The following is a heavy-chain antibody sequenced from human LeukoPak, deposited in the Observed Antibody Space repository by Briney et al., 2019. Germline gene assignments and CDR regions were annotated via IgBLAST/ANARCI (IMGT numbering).Heavy chain of an antibody. J-gene: IGHJ3*02. V-gene: IGHV3-20*04. D-gene: IGHD6-13*01. Sequence: RPGGSLRLSCAASGFTFDDYGMSWDRQAPGKGLEWVSGINWNGGSTGYADSVKGRFTISRDNAKNSLYLQMNSLRAEDTALYYCARPTIAAAGTGAFDIWGQGTMVTVSS. CDR3: ARPTIAAAGTGAFDI. CDR1: GFTFDDYG. CDR2: INWNGGST.